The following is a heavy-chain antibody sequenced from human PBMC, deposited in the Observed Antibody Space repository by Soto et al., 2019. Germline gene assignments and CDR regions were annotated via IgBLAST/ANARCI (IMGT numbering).Heavy chain of an antibody. D-gene: IGHD6-13*01. Sequence: ASVKVSCKASGYTFTSYGISWVRQAPGQGLEWMGWISAYNGNTNYAQKLQGRVTMTTDTSTSTAYMELRSLRSGDTAVYYCARSVLEQQLVDYYYYMDVWGKGTTVTVSS. J-gene: IGHJ6*03. V-gene: IGHV1-18*01. CDR2: ISAYNGNT. CDR1: GYTFTSYG. CDR3: ARSVLEQQLVDYYYYMDV.